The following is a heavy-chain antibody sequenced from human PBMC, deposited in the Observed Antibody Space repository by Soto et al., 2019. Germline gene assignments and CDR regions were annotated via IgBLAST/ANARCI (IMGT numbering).Heavy chain of an antibody. V-gene: IGHV3-33*01. J-gene: IGHJ3*02. CDR2: IWYDGSNK. Sequence: QVQLVESGGGVVQPGRSLRLSCAASGFTFSSYGMHWVRQAPGKGLEWVAVIWYDGSNKYYADSVKGRFTISRDNSKNPLYLQMNSLRAEDTAVYYCASVMGELSSPHDAFDIWGQGTMVTVSS. CDR3: ASVMGELSSPHDAFDI. CDR1: GFTFSSYG. D-gene: IGHD3-16*02.